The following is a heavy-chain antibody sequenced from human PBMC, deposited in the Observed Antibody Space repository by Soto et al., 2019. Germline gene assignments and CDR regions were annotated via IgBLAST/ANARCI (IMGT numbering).Heavy chain of an antibody. Sequence: SETLSLTCTVSGGSISSYYWSWIRQPPGKGLEWIGYIYYSGSTNYNPSLKSRVTISVDTSKNQFSLKLSSVTAADTAVYYCARHRDYYGSGSYLGYYYYYYMDVWGKGTTVTVSS. D-gene: IGHD3-10*01. V-gene: IGHV4-59*08. J-gene: IGHJ6*03. CDR3: ARHRDYYGSGSYLGYYYYYYMDV. CDR1: GGSISSYY. CDR2: IYYSGST.